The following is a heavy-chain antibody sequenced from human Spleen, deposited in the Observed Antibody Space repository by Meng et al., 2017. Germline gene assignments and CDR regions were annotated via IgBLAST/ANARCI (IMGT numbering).Heavy chain of an antibody. CDR2: IDPKSGDT. CDR1: GYNFPDYW. D-gene: IGHD6-13*01. V-gene: IGHV1-2*06. CDR3: ARDEDISAAGKLFGDY. Sequence: LGEFGAEVKKPGASVKVSCKPSGYNFPDYWLHWVRRAPGQGLEWMGRIDPKSGDTHYAQRFQGRVTMTGDTSISTAYMELSGLRSDDTAMYYCARDEDISAAGKLFGDYWGHGTLVTVSS. J-gene: IGHJ4*01.